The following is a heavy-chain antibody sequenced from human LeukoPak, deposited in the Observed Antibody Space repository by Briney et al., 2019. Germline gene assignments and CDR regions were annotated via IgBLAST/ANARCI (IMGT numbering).Heavy chain of an antibody. D-gene: IGHD3-10*01. Sequence: PSETLSLTCAVYGGSFSGYYWSWIRQPPGKGLEWIGEINHSGSTNYNPSLKSRVTISVNTSKNQFSLKLSSVTAADTAVYYCARRGYYYGSGRRGWFDPWGQGTLVTVSS. V-gene: IGHV4-34*01. CDR3: ARRGYYYGSGRRGWFDP. CDR2: INHSGST. J-gene: IGHJ5*02. CDR1: GGSFSGYY.